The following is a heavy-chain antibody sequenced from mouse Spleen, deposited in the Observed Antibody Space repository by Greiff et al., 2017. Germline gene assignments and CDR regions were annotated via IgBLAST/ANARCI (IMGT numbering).Heavy chain of an antibody. Sequence: EVHLVESGGGLVKPGGSLKLSCAASGFTFSSYAMSWVRQTPEKRLEWVATISSGGSYTYYPDSVKGRFTISRDNAKNTLYLQMSSLRSEDTAMYYCARHDDYDVFAYGGQGTLGTVSA. CDR3: ARHDDYDVFAY. J-gene: IGHJ3*01. CDR2: ISSGGSYT. CDR1: GFTFSSYA. D-gene: IGHD2-4*01. V-gene: IGHV5-9-3*01.